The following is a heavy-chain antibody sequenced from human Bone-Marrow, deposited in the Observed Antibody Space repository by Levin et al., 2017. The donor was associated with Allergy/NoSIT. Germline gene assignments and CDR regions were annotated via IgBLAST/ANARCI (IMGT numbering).Heavy chain of an antibody. CDR1: GFTFSSYA. Sequence: GGSLRLSCAASGFTFSSYAMSWVRQAPGKGLEWVSTISGSGAGTYYADSVKGRFTISRDNSKKTLYLQMNSLRAGDTAIYYCAKYRLSVTDALDYWGQGTLVTVSS. V-gene: IGHV3-23*01. D-gene: IGHD2-21*02. CDR2: ISGSGAGT. CDR3: AKYRLSVTDALDY. J-gene: IGHJ4*02.